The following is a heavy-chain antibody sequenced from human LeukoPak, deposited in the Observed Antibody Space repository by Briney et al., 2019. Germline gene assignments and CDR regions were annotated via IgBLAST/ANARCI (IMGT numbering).Heavy chain of an antibody. Sequence: GGSLRLSCAASGVTVSSNYMSWVRQAPGKGLEWVSVIYSGGSTYYADSVKGRFTISIDNSKNTLYLQVNSLRAEDTAVYYWARDMPRSYYDSSHRGAVSSELDYWGQGTLVTVSS. CDR3: ARDMPRSYYDSSHRGAVSSELDY. CDR2: IYSGGST. J-gene: IGHJ4*02. V-gene: IGHV3-66*01. CDR1: GVTVSSNY. D-gene: IGHD3-22*01.